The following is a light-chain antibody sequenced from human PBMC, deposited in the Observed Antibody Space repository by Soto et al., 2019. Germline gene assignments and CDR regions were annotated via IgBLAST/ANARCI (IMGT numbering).Light chain of an antibody. CDR2: EAT. CDR3: CLSASRTTFM. CDR1: SSDIGIYNL. V-gene: IGLV2-23*02. Sequence: QSVLTQPASVSGSPGQSITISWTGTSSDIGIYNLVSWYQQHPGKAPKLIIYEATKRPSGVSNRFSGSKSGNTVSLTVSGLQAEDEADYYCCLSASRTTFMFGGGTQLTVL. J-gene: IGLJ3*02.